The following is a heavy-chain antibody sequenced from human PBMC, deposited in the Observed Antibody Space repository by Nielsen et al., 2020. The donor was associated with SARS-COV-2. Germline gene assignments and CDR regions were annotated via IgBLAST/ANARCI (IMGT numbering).Heavy chain of an antibody. V-gene: IGHV1-3*04. CDR1: GYTFTAYA. CDR2: INSDSGNT. J-gene: IGHJ4*02. CDR3: ARSRGCSATSCFFDY. D-gene: IGHD2-2*01. Sequence: ASLNASCKASGYTFTAYAIHWVRQDPGQRREWMGWINSDSGNTKYSQKFRGRVTITRDTSASTAYMELSGLSSEDTAVYYCARSRGCSATSCFFDYWGQGALVTVSS.